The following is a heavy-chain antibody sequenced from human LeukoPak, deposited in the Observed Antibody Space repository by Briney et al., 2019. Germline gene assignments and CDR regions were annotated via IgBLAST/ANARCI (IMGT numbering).Heavy chain of an antibody. D-gene: IGHD3-9*01. J-gene: IGHJ4*02. CDR2: IKQDGSEK. CDR1: GFTFSSYW. Sequence: PGGSLRLSCAVSGFTFSSYWMSWVRQAPGKGLEWVANIKQDGSEKYYVDSVKGRFTISRDNAKSSLYLQMNSLRAEDTAVYYCARGYFDVDYWGQGTLVTVSS. CDR3: ARGYFDVDY. V-gene: IGHV3-7*01.